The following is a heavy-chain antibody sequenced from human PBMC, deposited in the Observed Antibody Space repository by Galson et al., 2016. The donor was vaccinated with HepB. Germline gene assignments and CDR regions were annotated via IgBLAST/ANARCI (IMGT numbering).Heavy chain of an antibody. J-gene: IGHJ4*02. D-gene: IGHD3-10*01. CDR2: IYHSGST. CDR3: ARDGRLGEKGLYDF. Sequence: LSLTCTVSGGSISSGGYYWSWIRQHPGKGLEWIEYIYHSGSTYYNPSLKSRVSISVDTSKNQFSLRLSSVTAADTAVYYCARDGRLGEKGLYDFWGQGTLVTVAS. CDR1: GGSISSGGYY. V-gene: IGHV4-31*03.